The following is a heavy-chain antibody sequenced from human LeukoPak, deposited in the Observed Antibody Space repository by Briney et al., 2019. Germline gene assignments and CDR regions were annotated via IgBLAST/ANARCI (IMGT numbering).Heavy chain of an antibody. CDR2: IYYSGST. V-gene: IGHV4-59*01. CDR1: GGSISGYY. D-gene: IGHD3-3*01. Sequence: SETLSLTCTVSGGSISGYYWSWIRQPPGKGLEWIGYIYYSGSTNYNPSLKSRVTISVDTSKNQFSLKLSSVTAADTAVYYCARGTSTYYDFWSGSGTYYMDVWGKGTTVTVSS. CDR3: ARGTSTYYDFWSGSGTYYMDV. J-gene: IGHJ6*03.